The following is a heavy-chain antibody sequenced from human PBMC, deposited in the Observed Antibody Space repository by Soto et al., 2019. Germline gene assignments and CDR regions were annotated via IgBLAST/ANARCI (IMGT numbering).Heavy chain of an antibody. J-gene: IGHJ4*02. V-gene: IGHV3-74*01. CDR3: ARAYCNGGSCYSMPFDY. CDR1: GFTFSSYW. Sequence: EVQLVESGGGLVQPGGSLRLSCAASGFTFSSYWMHWVRQAPGKGLVWVPRINSDGTTITYADSVKGRFTIARDNAQNTLYLQMNSLRVEDTAVYYYARAYCNGGSCYSMPFDYWGQGTLVPVSS. CDR2: INSDGTTI. D-gene: IGHD2-15*01.